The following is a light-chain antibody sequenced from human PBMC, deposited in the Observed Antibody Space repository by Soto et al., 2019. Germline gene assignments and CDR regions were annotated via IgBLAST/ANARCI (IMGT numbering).Light chain of an antibody. J-gene: IGKJ4*01. V-gene: IGKV3-20*01. CDR1: QSVTANY. CDR3: QQYGSSPLT. CDR2: GAS. Sequence: VXTQSPGTLSLSPGDRATLSCRASQSVTANYLAWYQQKPGQAPRLLIYGASSRATGIPDRFSGSGSGTDFTLTITRLEPEDFAVYFCQQYGSSPLTFGGGTKVEIK.